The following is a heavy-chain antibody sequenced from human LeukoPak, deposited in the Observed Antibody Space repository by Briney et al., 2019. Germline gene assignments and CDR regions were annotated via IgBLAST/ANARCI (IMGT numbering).Heavy chain of an antibody. J-gene: IGHJ3*02. D-gene: IGHD2-15*01. CDR3: TRDIGRLRGDAFDI. CDR1: GFTFSTYA. Sequence: PGGSLRLSCRVSGFTFSTYATHWVRQAPGKGLEYVSGISGNGRSTFYANSVKGRFTVSRDNSKDTLYLQMGSLRAEDMAVYYCTRDIGRLRGDAFDIPVQGTMVTVSS. CDR2: ISGNGRST. V-gene: IGHV3-64*01.